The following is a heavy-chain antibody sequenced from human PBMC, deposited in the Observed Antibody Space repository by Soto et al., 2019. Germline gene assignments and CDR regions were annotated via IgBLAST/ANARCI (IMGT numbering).Heavy chain of an antibody. D-gene: IGHD3-10*01. CDR1: GYTFTSYD. CDR3: ARDPLLWDGGYDAFDI. CDR2: ISAYNGNT. Sequence: ASVKVSCKASGYTFTSYDISWVRQAPGQGLEWMGWISAYNGNTNYAQKLQGRVTMTTDTSTSTAYMELRSLRSDDTAVYYCARDPLLWDGGYDAFDIWGQGTMVTVSS. J-gene: IGHJ3*02. V-gene: IGHV1-18*04.